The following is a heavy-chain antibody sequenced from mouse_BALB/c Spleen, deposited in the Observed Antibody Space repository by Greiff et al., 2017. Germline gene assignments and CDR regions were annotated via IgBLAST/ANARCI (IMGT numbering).Heavy chain of an antibody. CDR1: GYTFTSYV. J-gene: IGHJ4*01. V-gene: IGHV1-14*01. CDR2: INPYNDGT. Sequence: EVQLQQSGPELVKPGASVKMSCKASGYTFTSYVMHWVKQKPGQGLEWIGYINPYNDGTKFNEKFKGKATLTSDKSSSTAYMELSSLTSEDSAVYYCARTATGYAMDYWGQGTSVTVSS. D-gene: IGHD1-2*01. CDR3: ARTATGYAMDY.